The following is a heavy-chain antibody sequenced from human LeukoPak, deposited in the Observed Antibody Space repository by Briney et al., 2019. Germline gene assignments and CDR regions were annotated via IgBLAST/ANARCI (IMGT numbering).Heavy chain of an antibody. D-gene: IGHD3-16*01. CDR2: IHTSGST. CDR3: TRRRGGWGEGEFDF. CDR1: GGSISGVY. J-gene: IGHJ4*02. V-gene: IGHV4-4*09. Sequence: SETLSLTCTVAGGSISGVYWNWIRQPPRKGLEWVGYIHTSGSTSFNPSLKSRLSFSIDTSKNQVSLRLSSVTATDTAVYYCTRRRGGWGEGEFDFWGQGIPVTVST.